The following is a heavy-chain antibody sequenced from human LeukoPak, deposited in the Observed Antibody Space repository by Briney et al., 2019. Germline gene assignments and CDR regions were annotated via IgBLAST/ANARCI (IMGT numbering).Heavy chain of an antibody. CDR1: GFTFSSYA. V-gene: IGHV3-23*01. CDR3: AKRGYYYDSSGYCFDY. Sequence: GGSLRLSCAAPGFTFSSYAMSWVRQAPGRGLEWVSGISGSGGSTYYANSVKGRFTISRDNSKNTLDLQMNSLRGEDTAVYYCAKRGYYYDSSGYCFDYWGQGTLVTVSS. J-gene: IGHJ4*02. CDR2: ISGSGGST. D-gene: IGHD3-22*01.